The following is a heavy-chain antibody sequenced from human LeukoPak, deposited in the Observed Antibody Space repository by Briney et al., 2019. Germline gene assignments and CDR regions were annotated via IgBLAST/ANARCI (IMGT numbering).Heavy chain of an antibody. V-gene: IGHV1-69*13. Sequence: GASVKVSCKASGGTFSSYAISWVRQAPGQGLEWMGGIIPIFGTANYAQKFQGRVTITADESTSTAYMELSSLRSEDTAVYYCAGDSRNAFDIWGQGTMVTVSS. J-gene: IGHJ3*02. CDR2: IIPIFGTA. CDR1: GGTFSSYA. CDR3: AGDSRNAFDI.